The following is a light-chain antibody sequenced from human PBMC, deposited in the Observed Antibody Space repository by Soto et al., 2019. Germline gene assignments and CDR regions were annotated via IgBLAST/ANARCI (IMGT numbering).Light chain of an antibody. CDR3: SSYSLSTAYL. V-gene: IGLV2-14*01. CDR1: SSDVGGHNY. CDR2: EVT. J-gene: IGLJ1*01. Sequence: QSVLAQPASVSGSPGQSITISCTGTSSDVGGHNYVSWYQQHPGKAPKLMIYEVTNRPAGISNRFSGSKSGTTASLTISGLQAEDEADYFCSSYSLSTAYLFGTGTKVTVL.